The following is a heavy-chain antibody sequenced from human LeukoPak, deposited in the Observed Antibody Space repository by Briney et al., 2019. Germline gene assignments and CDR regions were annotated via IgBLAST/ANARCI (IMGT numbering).Heavy chain of an antibody. J-gene: IGHJ6*02. V-gene: IGHV3-33*01. CDR1: GLIFSSYG. D-gene: IGHD3-10*01. CDR2: IWYDGSDK. Sequence: PGRSLRLSCEASGLIFSSYGMDWVRQAPGKGLEWVAVIWYDGSDKYYADSVKGRFTISRDNSKNTLYLQMNSLRAEDTAVYYCARGPLGGSGRNGLDVWGQGTTVTVSS. CDR3: ARGPLGGSGRNGLDV.